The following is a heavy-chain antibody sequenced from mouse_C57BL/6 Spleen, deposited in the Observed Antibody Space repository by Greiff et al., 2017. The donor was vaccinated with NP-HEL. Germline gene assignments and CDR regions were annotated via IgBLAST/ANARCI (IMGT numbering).Heavy chain of an antibody. CDR3: ANLEYFDV. V-gene: IGHV5-17*01. CDR2: ISSGSSTI. CDR1: GFTFSDYG. J-gene: IGHJ1*03. Sequence: EVQLVESGGGLVKPGGSLKLSCAASGFTFSDYGMHWVRQVPEKGLEWVAYISSGSSTIYYADTVKGRFTISRDNAKNTLFLQMTSLRSEDTAMYYCANLEYFDVWGTGTTVTVSS.